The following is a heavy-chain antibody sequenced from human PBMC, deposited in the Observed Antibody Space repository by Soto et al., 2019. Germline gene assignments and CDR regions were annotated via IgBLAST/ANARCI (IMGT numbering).Heavy chain of an antibody. CDR3: ARGSSGYTHFDY. V-gene: IGHV1-69*06. CDR1: GGTFSSYA. Sequence: SVKVSCKASGGTFSSYAISWVRQAPGQGLERMGGIIPIFGTANYAQKFQGRVTITADKSTSTAYMELSSLRSEDTAVYYCARGSSGYTHFDYWGQGTLVTVSS. D-gene: IGHD3-22*01. CDR2: IIPIFGTA. J-gene: IGHJ4*02.